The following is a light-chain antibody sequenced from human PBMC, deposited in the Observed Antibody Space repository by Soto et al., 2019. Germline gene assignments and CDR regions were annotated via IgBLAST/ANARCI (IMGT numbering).Light chain of an antibody. V-gene: IGKV1-33*01. CDR1: QRISSN. CDR3: QQYDNLPYT. Sequence: TQSPASLSVSPGERATLSCRASQRISSNLAWYQQKPGKAPKLLIYDASNLETGVPSRFSGSGSGTDFTFTISSLQPEDIATYYCQQYDNLPYTFGQGTKLEIK. J-gene: IGKJ2*01. CDR2: DAS.